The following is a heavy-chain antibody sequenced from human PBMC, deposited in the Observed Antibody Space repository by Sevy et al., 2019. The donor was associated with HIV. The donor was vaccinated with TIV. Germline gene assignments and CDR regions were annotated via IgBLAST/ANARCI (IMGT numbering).Heavy chain of an antibody. V-gene: IGHV3-30*18. Sequence: GGSLRLSCAASGFTFSSYGMHWVRQAPGKGLEWVAFISYDGSNKYYADSVKGRFTISRDNSKNTLYLQMNSRRAEDTAVYYCAKGRDSSGWYYYGMDVWGQGTTVTVSS. CDR1: GFTFSSYG. CDR3: AKGRDSSGWYYYGMDV. D-gene: IGHD6-19*01. CDR2: ISYDGSNK. J-gene: IGHJ6*02.